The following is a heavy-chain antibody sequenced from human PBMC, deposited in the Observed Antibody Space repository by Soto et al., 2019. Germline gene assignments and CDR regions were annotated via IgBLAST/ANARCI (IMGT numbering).Heavy chain of an antibody. V-gene: IGHV4-34*01. J-gene: IGHJ4*02. D-gene: IGHD3-10*01. CDR3: ARGRGFGELYRLDY. CDR1: GGSFSGYY. Sequence: QVQLQQGGAGLLKPSETLSLTCAVYGGSFSGYYWSWIRQPPGKGLEWIGEINHSGSTNYNPSLKSRVTITVGTSKDHYPLKLSSVTAADTAVYYWARGRGFGELYRLDYWGQGTLVTVSS. CDR2: INHSGST.